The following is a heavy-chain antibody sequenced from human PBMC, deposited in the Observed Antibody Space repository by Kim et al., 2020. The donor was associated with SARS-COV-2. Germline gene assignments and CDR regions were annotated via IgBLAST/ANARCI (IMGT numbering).Heavy chain of an antibody. CDR2: ISGSGGST. J-gene: IGHJ3*02. CDR3: AKSLAIRYYDSSGYYRGSAFDN. D-gene: IGHD3-22*01. CDR1: GFTFSSYA. Sequence: GGSLRLSCAASGFTFSSYAMSWVRQAPGKGLEWVSAISGSGGSTYYADSVKGRFTISRDNSKNTLYLQMNSLRAEDTAVYYCAKSLAIRYYDSSGYYRGSAFDNWGQGTMVTVSS. V-gene: IGHV3-23*01.